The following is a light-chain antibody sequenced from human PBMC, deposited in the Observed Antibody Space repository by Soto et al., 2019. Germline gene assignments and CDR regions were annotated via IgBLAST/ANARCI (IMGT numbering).Light chain of an antibody. Sequence: LTQSPGTLSLSPGERATLSCRASQNVSSSSLAWYQQKRGQAPRLLIHDASSRATGIPDRFSGSGSGTDFTLTISRLEPEDFAVYYCQQYGGSPRTFGQGTKVDIK. CDR2: DAS. V-gene: IGKV3-20*01. CDR3: QQYGGSPRT. J-gene: IGKJ1*01. CDR1: QNVSSSS.